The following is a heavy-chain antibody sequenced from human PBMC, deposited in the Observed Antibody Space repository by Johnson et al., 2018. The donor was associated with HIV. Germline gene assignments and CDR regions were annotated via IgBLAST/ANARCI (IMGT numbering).Heavy chain of an antibody. V-gene: IGHV3-9*01. CDR1: GFTFDDYA. CDR3: ARDLARRGGAAFDI. Sequence: VQLVESGGGLVKPGGSLRLSCAASGFTFDDYAMHWVRQAPGKGLEWVSGISWNSGSIGYADSVKGRFTISRDNSNNTLHLQMNSLRPEDTAVYYCARDLARRGGAAFDIWGQGTMVTVSS. CDR2: ISWNSGSI. J-gene: IGHJ3*02. D-gene: IGHD1-26*01.